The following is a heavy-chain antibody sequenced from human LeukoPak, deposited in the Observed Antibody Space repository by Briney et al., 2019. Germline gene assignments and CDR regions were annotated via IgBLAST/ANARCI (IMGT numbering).Heavy chain of an antibody. CDR3: AGQSSSGSY. D-gene: IGHD1-26*01. J-gene: IGHJ4*02. CDR1: GGSISSSSYY. V-gene: IGHV4-39*01. Sequence: PSETLSLTCTVSGGSISSSSYYWGWIRQPPGKGLEWIGSIYYSGSTYYNPSLKSRVTISVDTSKNQFSLKLSSVTAADTAVYYCAGQSSSGSYWGQGTLVTVSS. CDR2: IYYSGST.